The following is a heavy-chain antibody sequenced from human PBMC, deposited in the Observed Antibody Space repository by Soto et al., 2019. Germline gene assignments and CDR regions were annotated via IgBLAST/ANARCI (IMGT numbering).Heavy chain of an antibody. CDR1: GGTXSXHV. CDR2: VMPIIGTA. Sequence: QVQLVQSGAEVKKPGSSVKVSCKASGGTXSXHVFNWXXXXXXXXXXXXXPVMPIIGTANYAQKFQGRVTITADESTSTAYMELSSLRSEDTAVYYCARDLEFRDGNISHLDYWGQGTLVTVSS. V-gene: IGHV1-69*01. D-gene: IGHD3-10*01. J-gene: IGHJ4*02. CDR3: ARDLEFRDGNISHLDY.